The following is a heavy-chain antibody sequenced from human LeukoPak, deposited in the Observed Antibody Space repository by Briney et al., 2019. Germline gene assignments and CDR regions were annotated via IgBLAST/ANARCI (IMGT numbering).Heavy chain of an antibody. V-gene: IGHV4-59*01. CDR1: GGSISSYY. D-gene: IGHD3-22*01. CDR2: IYYSGGT. CDR3: ARVRYYYDSSGYYLYAFDI. Sequence: PSETLSLTCTVSGGSISSYYWSWIRQPPGKGLEWIGYIYYSGGTNYNPSLKSRVTISVDTSKDQFSLKLSSVTAADTAVYYCARVRYYYDSSGYYLYAFDIWGQGTMVAVSS. J-gene: IGHJ3*02.